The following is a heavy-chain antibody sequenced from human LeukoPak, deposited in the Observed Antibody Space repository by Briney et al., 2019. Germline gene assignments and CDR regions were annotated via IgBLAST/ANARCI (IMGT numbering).Heavy chain of an antibody. CDR3: ASSGKPTFDY. CDR1: GGSISSSSYY. J-gene: IGHJ4*02. Sequence: SETLSLTCTVSGGSISSSSYYWGWIRQPPGKGLEWIGSIYYSGSTYYNPSLKSRVTISVDTSKNQFSLKLSSVTAADTAVYYCASSGKPTFDYWGQGTLVTVSS. D-gene: IGHD1-26*01. CDR2: IYYSGST. V-gene: IGHV4-39*01.